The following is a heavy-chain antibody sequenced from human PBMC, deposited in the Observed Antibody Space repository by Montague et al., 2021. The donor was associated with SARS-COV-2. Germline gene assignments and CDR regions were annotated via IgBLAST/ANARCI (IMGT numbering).Heavy chain of an antibody. V-gene: IGHV4-59*08. D-gene: IGHD2-2*01. CDR1: GVSISSYY. CDR3: AKPALTRYCTSTNCFGAAFDI. Sequence: SETLSLTCTVSGVSISSYYWTWIRQPLGKGLEWIGFIYYSGSTNYNPSLKSRVTISVDTSKNQFSLTLSSVTAADTAVYYCAKPALTRYCTSTNCFGAAFDIWGQGTMVTVSS. CDR2: IYYSGST. J-gene: IGHJ3*02.